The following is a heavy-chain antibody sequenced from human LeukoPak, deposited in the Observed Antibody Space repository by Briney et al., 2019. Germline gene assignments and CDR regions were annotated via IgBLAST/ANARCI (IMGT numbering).Heavy chain of an antibody. D-gene: IGHD3-10*02. J-gene: IGHJ6*04. CDR2: TSSSDPGT. Sequence: GGSLRLSCAASGFPLSSYAMSWVRQGPGKGLEWVAATSSSDPGTYHADSVKGRFTISRDNAKNSLYLQMNSLRAEDTAVYYCAELGITMIGGVWGKGTTVTISS. CDR1: GFPLSSYA. V-gene: IGHV3-23*01. CDR3: AELGITMIGGV.